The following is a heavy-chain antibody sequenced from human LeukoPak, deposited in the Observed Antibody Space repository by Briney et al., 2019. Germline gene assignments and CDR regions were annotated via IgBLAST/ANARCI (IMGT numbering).Heavy chain of an antibody. V-gene: IGHV3-74*01. CDR1: GFTLSSNW. J-gene: IGHJ4*02. CDR2: MNQDGSGT. CDR3: ATVFDY. Sequence: PGGSLRLSCAVSGFTLSSNWMHWVRQAPGKGLEWVSRMNQDGSGTSYADSVKGRFTISRDNAKNTVYLQMNSLRAEDSAVYYCATVFDYWGQGTLVTASS.